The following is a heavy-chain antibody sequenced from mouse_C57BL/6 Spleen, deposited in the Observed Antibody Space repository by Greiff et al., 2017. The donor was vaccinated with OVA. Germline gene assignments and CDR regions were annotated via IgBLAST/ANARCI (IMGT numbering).Heavy chain of an antibody. CDR3: ARGDYGNSGGY. CDR1: GYAFSSYW. J-gene: IGHJ2*01. CDR2: IYPGDGDT. D-gene: IGHD2-1*01. Sequence: VQLQQSGAELVKPGASVKISCKASGYAFSSYWMNWVKQRPGKGLEWIGQIYPGDGDTNYNGKFKGKATLTTDKSSSTAYMQLSSLTSEDSAVYFCARGDYGNSGGYWGHGPTLTVST. V-gene: IGHV1-80*01.